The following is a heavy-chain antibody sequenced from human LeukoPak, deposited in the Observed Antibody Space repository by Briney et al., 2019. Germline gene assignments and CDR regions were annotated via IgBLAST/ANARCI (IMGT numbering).Heavy chain of an antibody. CDR2: IGSSGSTI. Sequence: GSLRLSCAASGFTFSSYEMNWVRQAPGKGLEWVSYIGSSGSTINYADSVKGRFTISRDNAKNSLYLQMNSLRAEDTAVYYCAREPRRWSGYFDYWGQGTLVTVSS. CDR1: GFTFSSYE. CDR3: AREPRRWSGYFDY. D-gene: IGHD3-3*01. V-gene: IGHV3-48*03. J-gene: IGHJ4*02.